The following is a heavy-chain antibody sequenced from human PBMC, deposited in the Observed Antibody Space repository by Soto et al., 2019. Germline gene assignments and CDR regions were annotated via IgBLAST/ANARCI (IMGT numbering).Heavy chain of an antibody. CDR3: ARELPPDL. V-gene: IGHV3-53*01. Sequence: QPGGSLRLSCAASGFTVSSKYMSWVRQAPGQGLEWVSVLWSAGLTYYADSVKGRFTISRDNSKNTLYLQMNSLRDDDSAIYYCARELPPDLWGQGTLVTVSS. CDR2: LWSAGLT. CDR1: GFTVSSKY. D-gene: IGHD2-15*01. J-gene: IGHJ5*02.